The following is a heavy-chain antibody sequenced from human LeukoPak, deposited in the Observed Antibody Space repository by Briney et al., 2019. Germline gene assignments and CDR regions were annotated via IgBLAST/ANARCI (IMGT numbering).Heavy chain of an antibody. CDR3: ANTLLWGYNWFDP. V-gene: IGHV3-23*01. Sequence: GGSLRLSCAASGFTLRSHAMSWVRQAPGKGLEWVSAISGSGGSTDYVDSVKGRFTISRDNSKNTLYLQMNSLRADDTAVYYCANTLLWGYNWFDPWGQGTLVTVSS. CDR1: GFTLRSHA. J-gene: IGHJ5*02. CDR2: ISGSGGST. D-gene: IGHD2-15*01.